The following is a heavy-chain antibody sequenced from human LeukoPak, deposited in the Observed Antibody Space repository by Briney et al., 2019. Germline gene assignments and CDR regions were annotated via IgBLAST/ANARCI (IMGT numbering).Heavy chain of an antibody. CDR3: ARVRLPLPAARQHSGGTLGLIDY. CDR2: ISSSGGIT. V-gene: IGHV3-23*01. Sequence: GGSLRLSCAVSGFTFSSHAMSWVRQAPGKGLEWVSAISSSGGITYYADSVKGRFTISRDNSKNTLYLQMNSLRAEDTAVYYCARVRLPLPAARQHSGGTLGLIDYWGQGTLVTVSS. CDR1: GFTFSSHA. J-gene: IGHJ4*02. D-gene: IGHD6-6*01.